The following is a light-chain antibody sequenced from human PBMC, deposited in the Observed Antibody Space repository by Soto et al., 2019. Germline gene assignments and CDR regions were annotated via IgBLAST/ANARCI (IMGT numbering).Light chain of an antibody. Sequence: EVVMTQSPGMLSVSPGERATLSCRASQSVSSNLAWYQQRPGQAPRLLIHGASTRATGVPARFSGSGSGTEFTLTISGLQSEDFATYYCQQTYSPPYSIGQGTKLEI. CDR1: QSVSSN. V-gene: IGKV3-15*01. CDR3: QQTYSPPYS. J-gene: IGKJ2*01. CDR2: GAS.